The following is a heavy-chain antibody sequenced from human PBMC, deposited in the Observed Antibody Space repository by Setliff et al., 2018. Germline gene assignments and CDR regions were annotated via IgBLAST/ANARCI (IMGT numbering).Heavy chain of an antibody. D-gene: IGHD3-16*01. V-gene: IGHV3-73*01. J-gene: IGHJ4*02. Sequence: GGSLRLSCAASGFTFSGSAMHWVRQASGKGLEWVGRIRSKANSYATAYAASVKGRFTISRDDSKNTAYLQMNSLRAEDTAVYYCARDFGSHFFDYWGKGTLVTVSS. CDR1: GFTFSGSA. CDR3: ARDFGSHFFDY. CDR2: IRSKANSYAT.